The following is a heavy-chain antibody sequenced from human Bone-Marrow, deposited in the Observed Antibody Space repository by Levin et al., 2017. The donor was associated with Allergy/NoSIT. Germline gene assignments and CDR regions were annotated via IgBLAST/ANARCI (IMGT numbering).Heavy chain of an antibody. CDR2: MYPNSDNA. CDR3: ARGELGSGYLFDY. CDR1: GYTFTSFD. J-gene: IGHJ4*02. V-gene: IGHV1-8*01. D-gene: IGHD5-12*01. Sequence: GESLKISCKTSGYTFTSFDINWVRQATGQGLEWMGWMYPNSDNAGYAQKFQGRVTMTRNTSISTAYMELSSLRSEDTAIYYCARGELGSGYLFDYWGQGALVTVSS.